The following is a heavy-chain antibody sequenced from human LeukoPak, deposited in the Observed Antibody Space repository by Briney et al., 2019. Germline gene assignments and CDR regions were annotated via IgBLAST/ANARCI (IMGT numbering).Heavy chain of an antibody. CDR1: GFTFSGSA. CDR3: TTNDFWSGYSSNYYYYYMDV. D-gene: IGHD3-3*01. V-gene: IGHV3-73*01. Sequence: GGSLRLSRAASGFTFSGSAMHWVRQASGKGLEWVGRIRSKANSYATAYAASVKGRFTISRDDSKNTAYLQMNSLKTEDTAVYYCTTNDFWSGYSSNYYYYYMDVWGKGTTVTVSS. CDR2: IRSKANSYAT. J-gene: IGHJ6*03.